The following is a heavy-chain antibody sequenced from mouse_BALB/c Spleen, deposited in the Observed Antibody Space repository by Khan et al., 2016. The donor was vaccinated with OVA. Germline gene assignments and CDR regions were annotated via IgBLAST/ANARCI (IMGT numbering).Heavy chain of an antibody. CDR1: GYSFTSYN. V-gene: IGHV1S135*01. Sequence: EVQLQQSGPELMKPGASVKISCKASGYSFTSYNIHWVMESHGKSLEWIGYIDPFSGDTTYNQKFKGKATLTVDKSSSTAYILLSNLTSEDSAVYYCTRHGYVAWFTYWGQGTLVTVSA. J-gene: IGHJ3*01. CDR2: IDPFSGDT. CDR3: TRHGYVAWFTY. D-gene: IGHD2-2*01.